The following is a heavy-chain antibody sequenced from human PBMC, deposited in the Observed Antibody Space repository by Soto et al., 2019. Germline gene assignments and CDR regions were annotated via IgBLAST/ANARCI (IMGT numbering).Heavy chain of an antibody. D-gene: IGHD6-13*01. V-gene: IGHV3-48*03. CDR2: ISSSGGTI. J-gene: IGHJ4*02. CDR3: ARRASSSWYAFDY. Sequence: PGGSLRLSCAASGFTFSSYEMNWVRQAPGKGLEWVSYISSSGGTIYYADSVKGRFTISRDNAKNSLYLQMNSLRAEDTAVYYCARRASSSWYAFDYWGQGTLVTVSS. CDR1: GFTFSSYE.